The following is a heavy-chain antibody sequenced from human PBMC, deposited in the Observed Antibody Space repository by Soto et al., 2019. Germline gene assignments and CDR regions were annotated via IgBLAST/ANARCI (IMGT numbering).Heavy chain of an antibody. V-gene: IGHV3-7*01. CDR1: GFTFSNYW. CDR2: IKQDGSES. CDR3: ASARHIGP. Sequence: PGGSLRLSCAASGFTFSNYWMSWVRQAPGKGLEWVANIKQDGSESNYADSAKGRFTISRDNAENSLYLQMTSLRAEDTAVYYCASARHIGPWGQGTLVTVSS. D-gene: IGHD2-21*01. J-gene: IGHJ5*02.